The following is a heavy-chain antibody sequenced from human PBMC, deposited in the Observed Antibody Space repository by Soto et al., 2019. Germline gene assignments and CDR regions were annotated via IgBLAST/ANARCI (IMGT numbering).Heavy chain of an antibody. CDR1: GFTFSNFA. CDR2: ISGAGSKT. Sequence: GGSLRLSCAASGFTFSNFAMTWVRQAPGKGLEWVSSISGAGSKTYYADSVKGRFTISRDNARNTVYLQMNSLRAEDAAVYYCARGIYWRYGMDVWGQGTTVTVSS. V-gene: IGHV3-23*01. J-gene: IGHJ6*02. CDR3: ARGIYWRYGMDV. D-gene: IGHD5-12*01.